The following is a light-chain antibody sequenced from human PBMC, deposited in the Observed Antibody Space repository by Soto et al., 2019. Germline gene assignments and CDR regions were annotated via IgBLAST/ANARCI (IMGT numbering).Light chain of an antibody. CDR2: DAS. CDR3: QQYHSYWT. J-gene: IGKJ1*01. CDR1: QNIRSR. Sequence: DFPMTPSPSTLSASVGDRATITCRASQNIRSRLAWFQQKPGKAPQLLIYDASSLESGAPQRFSGSGSGTEFTLTISSLQTEDFSTDYCQQYHSYWTFGQGTKVDIK. V-gene: IGKV1-5*01.